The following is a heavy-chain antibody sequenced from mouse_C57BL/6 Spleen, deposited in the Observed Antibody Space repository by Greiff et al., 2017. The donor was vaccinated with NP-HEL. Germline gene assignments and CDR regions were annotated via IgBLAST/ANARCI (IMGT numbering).Heavy chain of an antibody. D-gene: IGHD1-1*01. J-gene: IGHJ1*03. CDR1: GYTFTSYW. Sequence: QVQLQQPGAKLVMPGASVKLSCKASGYTFTSYWMHWVKQRPGQGLEWIGEIDPSDSYTNYNQKFKGKSTLTVDKSSSTAYMQLSSLTSEDSAVYYCARRDYYGSSYWYFDVWGTGTTVTVSS. V-gene: IGHV1-69*01. CDR3: ARRDYYGSSYWYFDV. CDR2: IDPSDSYT.